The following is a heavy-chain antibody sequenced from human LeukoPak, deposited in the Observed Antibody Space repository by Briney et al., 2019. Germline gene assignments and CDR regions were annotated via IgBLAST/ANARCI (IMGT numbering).Heavy chain of an antibody. J-gene: IGHJ3*02. CDR2: INHSGST. CDR1: GGSFSGYY. D-gene: IGHD2-8*01. CDR3: ARVGTNRPFDI. Sequence: SETLSLTCAVYGGSFSGYYWSWIRQPPGKGLEWIGEINHSGSTNYNPSLKSRVTISVDTSKNQFSLKLSSVTAADTAVYYCARVGTNRPFDIWGQGTMVTASS. V-gene: IGHV4-34*01.